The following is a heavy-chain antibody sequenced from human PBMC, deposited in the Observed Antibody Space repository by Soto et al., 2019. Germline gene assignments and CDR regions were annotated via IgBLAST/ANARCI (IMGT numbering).Heavy chain of an antibody. CDR1: GISLHPHGAA. V-gene: IGHV2-5*02. CDR3: AYSKGAASGTGNCFDA. Sequence: SRPTLVNPTETLTLTCTFSGISLHPHGAAVGWIRQPPGKALEWLGLFYWDDDKRYSPSQESRLSITRHTSKSQVILTMTNMEPVYTGIYDCAYSKGAASGTGNCFDAWG. J-gene: IGHJ5*01. CDR2: FYWDDDK. D-gene: IGHD1-1*01.